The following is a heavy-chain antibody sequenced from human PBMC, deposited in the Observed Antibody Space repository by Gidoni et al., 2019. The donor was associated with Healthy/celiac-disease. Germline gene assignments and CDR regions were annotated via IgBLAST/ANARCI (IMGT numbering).Heavy chain of an antibody. Sequence: EVQLVESGGGLVQPGGSLRLSCAASGFTVSSNYMSWVRQAPGKGLEWVSVIYSGGSTYYADAVKGRFTISRDNSKNTLYLQMNSLRAEDTAVYYCARDGSGSYAGPYGMDVWGQGTTVTVSS. V-gene: IGHV3-66*01. CDR3: ARDGSGSYAGPYGMDV. CDR2: IYSGGST. D-gene: IGHD3-10*01. J-gene: IGHJ6*02. CDR1: GFTVSSNY.